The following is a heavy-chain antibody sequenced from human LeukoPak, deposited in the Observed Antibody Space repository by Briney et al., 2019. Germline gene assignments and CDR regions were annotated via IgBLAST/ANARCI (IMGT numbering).Heavy chain of an antibody. V-gene: IGHV3-23*01. CDR2: LTNSGGHT. CDR1: GFTFSGYA. Sequence: GGSLRLSCAASGFTFSGYAMSWVRQVPGKGLEWLSSLTNSGGHTYYADSVKGRFTISRDNSKNTLYLQMNSLSAEDTAVYYCAKDRLIAGLYMSSLSWFDAWGQGTRVTVSS. J-gene: IGHJ5*02. CDR3: AKDRLIAGLYMSSLSWFDA. D-gene: IGHD2-21*01.